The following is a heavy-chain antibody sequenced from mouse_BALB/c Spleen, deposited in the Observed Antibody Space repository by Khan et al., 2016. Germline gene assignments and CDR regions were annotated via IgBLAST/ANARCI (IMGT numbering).Heavy chain of an antibody. V-gene: IGHV2-9*02. Sequence: QVQLKESGPGLVAPSQSLSITCAVSGFSLTTYGVHWVRQPPGKGLEWLGVIWAGGSTNYNSALMSRLIINKDNSKSQVFLKMNSLQTDDTAMYYCAIILHGSIPYYAMDYWGQGTSVTVSS. CDR2: IWAGGST. D-gene: IGHD1-1*01. J-gene: IGHJ4*01. CDR3: AIILHGSIPYYAMDY. CDR1: GFSLTTYG.